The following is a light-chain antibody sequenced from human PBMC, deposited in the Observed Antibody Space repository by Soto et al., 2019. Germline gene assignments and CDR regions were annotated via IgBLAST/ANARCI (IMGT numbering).Light chain of an antibody. CDR1: QSVDSAF. J-gene: IGKJ1*01. Sequence: EIVLTQSPGSLSLSLGERATLSCRASQSVDSAFFAWYQQKPGQPHRLLMYSASRRATGIPDRFSGSGSGTDFIRTISSLEPEDFAVFYCPQYASSLSFGQGTKVAI. CDR2: SAS. V-gene: IGKV3-20*01. CDR3: PQYASSLS.